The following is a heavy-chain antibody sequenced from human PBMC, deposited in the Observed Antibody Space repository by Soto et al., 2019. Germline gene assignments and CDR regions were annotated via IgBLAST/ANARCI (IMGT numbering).Heavy chain of an antibody. Sequence: QVQLVESGGGVVQPGRSLRLSCAASGFTFSSYGMHWVRQAPGKGLEWVAVIWYDGSNKYYADSVKGRFTISRDNSKNTLYRQMNSLRAEDTAVYYCARGYSGSYRLRNWGQGTLVTVSS. D-gene: IGHD1-26*01. CDR2: IWYDGSNK. CDR1: GFTFSSYG. J-gene: IGHJ4*02. V-gene: IGHV3-33*01. CDR3: ARGYSGSYRLRN.